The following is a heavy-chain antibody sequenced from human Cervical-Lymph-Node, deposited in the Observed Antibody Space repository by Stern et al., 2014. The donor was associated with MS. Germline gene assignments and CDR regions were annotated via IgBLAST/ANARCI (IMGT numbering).Heavy chain of an antibody. D-gene: IGHD1-26*01. J-gene: IGHJ4*02. V-gene: IGHV1-2*02. CDR2: ISPKTGSA. Sequence: QVQLVQSGAEVERPGDSVKVSCKASGYTFTAYFLHWVRQAPGQGLEWMGWISPKTGSATYAQKFQDRVTMTRDTSINTGYMEVSSLRSDDTAVYYCARDRGSYSDYWGQGTLVAVSS. CDR3: ARDRGSYSDY. CDR1: GYTFTAYF.